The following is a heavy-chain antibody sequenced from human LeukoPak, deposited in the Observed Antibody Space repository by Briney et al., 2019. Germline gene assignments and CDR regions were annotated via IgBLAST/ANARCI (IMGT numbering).Heavy chain of an antibody. CDR3: ASASSHRIAAGGDY. Sequence: GGSLRLSCATSGLTFNSYWMHWVRQAPGKGLVWVSRINGDGSGRNYADSVKGRFTISRDNAKNTLYLQMNSLRAEDTAVYYCASASSHRIAAGGDYWGQGTLVTVSS. D-gene: IGHD6-13*01. CDR1: GLTFNSYW. CDR2: INGDGSGR. J-gene: IGHJ4*02. V-gene: IGHV3-74*01.